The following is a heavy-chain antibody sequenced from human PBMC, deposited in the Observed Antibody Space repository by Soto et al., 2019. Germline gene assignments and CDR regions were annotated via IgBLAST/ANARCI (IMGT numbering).Heavy chain of an antibody. CDR2: ISYDGSNK. V-gene: IGHV3-30-3*01. Sequence: GGSLRLSCAASGFTFSSYAMHWVRQAPGKGLEWVAVISYDGSNKYYADSVKGRFTISRDNSKNTLYLQMNSLRAEDTAVYYCARSTREYYYDSSGLNWFDPWGQGTLVTVSS. D-gene: IGHD3-22*01. CDR1: GFTFSSYA. CDR3: ARSTREYYYDSSGLNWFDP. J-gene: IGHJ5*02.